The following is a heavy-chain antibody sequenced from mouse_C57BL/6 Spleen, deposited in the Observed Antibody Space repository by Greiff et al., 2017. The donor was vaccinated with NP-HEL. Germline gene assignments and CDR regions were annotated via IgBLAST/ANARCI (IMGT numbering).Heavy chain of an antibody. V-gene: IGHV1-82*01. Sequence: LQESGPELVKPGASVKISCKASGYAFSSSWMNWVKQRPGKGLEWIGRIYPGDGDTNYNGKFKGKATLTADKSSSTAYMQLSSLTSEDSAVYFCARITVVADWYFDVWGTGTTVTVSS. CDR3: ARITVVADWYFDV. CDR2: IYPGDGDT. D-gene: IGHD1-1*01. CDR1: GYAFSSSW. J-gene: IGHJ1*03.